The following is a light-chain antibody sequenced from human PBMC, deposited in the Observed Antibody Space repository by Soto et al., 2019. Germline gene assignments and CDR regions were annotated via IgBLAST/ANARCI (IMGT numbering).Light chain of an antibody. CDR1: QAINGW. Sequence: DIQMTQSPPSVSASVGDRVTITCRASQAINGWLSWYQQKPGKAPKLLISVASRLESGVPSRFSRRGAGTEFSLTVPSLQPEDFATYYCQQAFRFPHTFGQGTRLEI. V-gene: IGKV1-12*01. J-gene: IGKJ2*01. CDR3: QQAFRFPHT. CDR2: VAS.